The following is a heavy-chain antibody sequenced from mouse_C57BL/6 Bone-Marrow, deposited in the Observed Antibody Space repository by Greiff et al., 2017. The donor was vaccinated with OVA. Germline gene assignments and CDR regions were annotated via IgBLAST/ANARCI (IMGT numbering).Heavy chain of an antibody. J-gene: IGHJ2*01. CDR3: ARDGFTGKDYFDY. Sequence: VQLQQSDAELVKPGASVKISCKVSGYTFIEKSFHWMKQRHAPLREWIGYIHPRSCSTNYNEKFKGKATLTADKSSSTAYMQLNSLTSEDSAVYFCARDGFTGKDYFDYWGQGTTLTVSS. D-gene: IGHD2-3*01. CDR2: IHPRSCST. V-gene: IGHV1-78*01. CDR1: GYTFIEKS.